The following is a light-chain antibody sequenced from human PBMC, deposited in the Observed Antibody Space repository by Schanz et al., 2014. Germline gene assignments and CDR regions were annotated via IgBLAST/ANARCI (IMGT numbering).Light chain of an antibody. CDR1: SSNIGSNS. V-gene: IGLV1-44*01. Sequence: QSVLTQPPSASGTPGQRVTISCSGSSSNIGSNSVNWYQQVPGTAPKLLIYSNNQRPSGVPDRFSGSKSGTSASLAISGLQSEDEADYHCAAWDDSLNGYVVFGGGTKVTVL. CDR2: SNN. J-gene: IGLJ2*01. CDR3: AAWDDSLNGYVV.